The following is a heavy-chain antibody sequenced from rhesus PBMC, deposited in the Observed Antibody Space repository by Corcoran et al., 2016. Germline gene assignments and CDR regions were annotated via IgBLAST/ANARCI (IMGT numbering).Heavy chain of an antibody. D-gene: IGHD2-39*01. CDR2: IDGKITGT. V-gene: IGHV4-81*01. CDR3: ARARSWNNRFDV. CDR1: GGSISSNW. J-gene: IGHJ5-1*01. Sequence: QLQLQESGPGLVKPSETLSLTCAVSGGSISSNWWSWIRQPPGKGLEWIGNIDGKITGTNHNPTIKSRITTSKDPSKNQFSLKLSSVTAADTALYYCARARSWNNRFDVWGPGVLVTVSS.